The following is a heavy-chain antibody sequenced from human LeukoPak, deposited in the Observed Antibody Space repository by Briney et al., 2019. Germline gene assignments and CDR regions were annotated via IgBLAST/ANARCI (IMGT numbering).Heavy chain of an antibody. CDR1: GGSISSGSYY. J-gene: IGHJ3*02. V-gene: IGHV4-61*02. CDR2: IYTSGST. CDR3: ASGSDAFDI. Sequence: SETLSLTCTVSGGSISSGSYYWSWIRQPAGKGLEWIGRIYTSGSTNYNPSLKSRVTISVDTSKNQFSLKLSSVTAADTAMYYCASGSDAFDIWGQGTMVTVSS.